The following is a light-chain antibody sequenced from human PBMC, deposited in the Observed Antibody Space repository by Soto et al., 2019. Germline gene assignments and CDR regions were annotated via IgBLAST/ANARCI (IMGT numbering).Light chain of an antibody. J-gene: IGKJ1*01. CDR1: QSVSNNY. Sequence: EIVLTQSPGTLSLSPGERATLSCRASQSVSNNYLAWYQQKPGQAPRLLIYGESNRATGIPDRLSGSGSGTDFNLTISRLEPEDFAVYYCQKYGSSPMTCGQGTKVDIK. CDR2: GES. CDR3: QKYGSSPMT. V-gene: IGKV3-20*01.